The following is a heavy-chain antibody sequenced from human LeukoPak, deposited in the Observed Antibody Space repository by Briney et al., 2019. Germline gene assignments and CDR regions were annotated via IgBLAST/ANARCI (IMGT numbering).Heavy chain of an antibody. Sequence: SETLSLTCTVSGGSISSYYWSWIRQPPGKGLEWIGSIYYSGSTYYNPSLKSRVTISVDTSKNQFSLKLSSVTAADTAVYYCARRSEGSSGWSYFDYWGQGTLVTVSS. V-gene: IGHV4-59*05. CDR1: GGSISSYY. D-gene: IGHD6-19*01. J-gene: IGHJ4*02. CDR3: ARRSEGSSGWSYFDY. CDR2: IYYSGST.